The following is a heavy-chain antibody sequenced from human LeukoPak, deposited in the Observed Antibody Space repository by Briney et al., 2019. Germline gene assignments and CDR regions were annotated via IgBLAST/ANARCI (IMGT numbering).Heavy chain of an antibody. CDR3: AKMYYYGSGRNDAFDI. J-gene: IGHJ3*02. D-gene: IGHD3-10*01. CDR1: GFTFSSYA. CDR2: ISGSGGST. Sequence: PGGSLRLSCAASGFTFSSYAMGWVRQAPGKGLEWVSAISGSGGSTYYADSVKGRFTISRDNSKNTLYLQMNSLRAEDTAVYYCAKMYYYGSGRNDAFDIWGQGTTVTVSS. V-gene: IGHV3-23*01.